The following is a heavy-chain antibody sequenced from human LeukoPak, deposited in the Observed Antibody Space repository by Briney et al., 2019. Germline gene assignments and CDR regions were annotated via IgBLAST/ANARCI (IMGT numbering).Heavy chain of an antibody. CDR2: IYYSGST. D-gene: IGHD6-13*01. Sequence: SETLSLTCTVSGGSISSSSYYWGWIRQPPGKGLEWIGSIYYSGSTYYNPSLKSRVTISVDTSKNQFSLKLSSVTAADTAVYYCARAYSSSWSVEGRYYYGMDVWGQGTTVTVSS. V-gene: IGHV4-39*07. J-gene: IGHJ6*02. CDR3: ARAYSSSWSVEGRYYYGMDV. CDR1: GGSISSSSYY.